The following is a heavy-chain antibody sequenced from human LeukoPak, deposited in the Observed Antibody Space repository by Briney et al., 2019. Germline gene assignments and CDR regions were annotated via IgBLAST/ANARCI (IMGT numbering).Heavy chain of an antibody. CDR2: ISYDGSSK. Sequence: GGSLRLSCAASGFTFSTYAMHWVRQAPGKGLEWVAVISYDGSSKYYADSVKGRFTISRDNSKNTLYLQMNSLRAEDTAVYYCARDGEFYYDRSSYWGQGSLVTVSS. D-gene: IGHD3-22*01. V-gene: IGHV3-30*04. CDR1: GFTFSTYA. CDR3: ARDGEFYYDRSSY. J-gene: IGHJ4*02.